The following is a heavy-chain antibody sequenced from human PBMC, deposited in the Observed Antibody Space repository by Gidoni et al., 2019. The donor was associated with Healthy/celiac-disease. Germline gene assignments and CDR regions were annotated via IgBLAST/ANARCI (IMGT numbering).Heavy chain of an antibody. CDR2: IKQDGSEK. J-gene: IGHJ4*02. CDR3: ARDSYKYYYDSSGYYYAGFDY. D-gene: IGHD3-22*01. CDR1: GFTFSSNS. Sequence: EVQLVESGGGLVQHGGSLRLSCAPSGFTFSSNSMSWVRQAPGKGLEWVANIKQDGSEKYYVDSVKGRFTISRDNAKNSLYLQMNSLRAEDTAVYYCARDSYKYYYDSSGYYYAGFDYWGQGTLVTVSS. V-gene: IGHV3-7*01.